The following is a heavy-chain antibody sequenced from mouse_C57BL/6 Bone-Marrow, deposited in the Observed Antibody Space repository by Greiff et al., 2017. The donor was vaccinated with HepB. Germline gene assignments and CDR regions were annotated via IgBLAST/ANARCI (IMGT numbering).Heavy chain of an antibody. D-gene: IGHD2-3*01. Sequence: QVQLKQSGAELVRPGASVTLSCKASGYTFTDYEMHWVKQTPVHGLEWIGAIDPETGGTAYNQKFKGKAILTADKSSSTAYMELRSLTSEDSAVYYCTREGWLLWFAYWGQGTLVTVSA. CDR3: TREGWLLWFAY. J-gene: IGHJ3*01. CDR1: GYTFTDYE. CDR2: IDPETGGT. V-gene: IGHV1-15*01.